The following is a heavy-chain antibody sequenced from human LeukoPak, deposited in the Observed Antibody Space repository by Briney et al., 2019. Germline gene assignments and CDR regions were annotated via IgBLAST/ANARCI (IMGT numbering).Heavy chain of an antibody. CDR3: ARAVASFGVVIDY. Sequence: SETLSLTCTVSGGSISSGGYYWSWIRQHPGKGLEWIGYIYYSGSTYYNPSLKSRVTISVDTSKNQFTLKLNSVTAADTAVYYCARAVASFGVVIDYWGQGTLVTVSS. V-gene: IGHV4-31*03. J-gene: IGHJ4*02. CDR2: IYYSGST. CDR1: GGSISSGGYY. D-gene: IGHD3-3*01.